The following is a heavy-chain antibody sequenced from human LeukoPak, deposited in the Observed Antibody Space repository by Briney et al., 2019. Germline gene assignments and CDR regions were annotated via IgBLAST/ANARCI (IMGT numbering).Heavy chain of an antibody. V-gene: IGHV3-66*01. Sequence: PGGSLRLSCAASGFTVSSNYMNWVRQAPGKGPEWVSVIYSGGSTYYADSVKGRFTISRDNSKNTLYLQMNSLRAEDTAVYYCARGVSSSWYLNYYFDYWGQGTLVTVSS. J-gene: IGHJ4*02. CDR2: IYSGGST. CDR1: GFTVSSNY. CDR3: ARGVSSSWYLNYYFDY. D-gene: IGHD6-13*01.